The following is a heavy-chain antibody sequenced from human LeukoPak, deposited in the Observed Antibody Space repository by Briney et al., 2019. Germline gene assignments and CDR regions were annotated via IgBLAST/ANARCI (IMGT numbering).Heavy chain of an antibody. CDR2: ISYDGSNK. V-gene: IGHV3-30*04. J-gene: IGHJ5*02. CDR1: GFTFSSCA. CDR3: ARDRPLTTVVIYGWFDP. Sequence: PGGSLRLSCAASGFTFSSCAMHWVRQAPGKGLEWVAVISYDGSNKYYADSVKGRFPISRDNSKNTLYLQMNSLRAEDTAVYYCARDRPLTTVVIYGWFDPWGQGTLVTVSS. D-gene: IGHD4-23*01.